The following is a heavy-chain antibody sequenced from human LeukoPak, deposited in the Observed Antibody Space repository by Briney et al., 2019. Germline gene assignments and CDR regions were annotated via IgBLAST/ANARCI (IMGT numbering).Heavy chain of an antibody. CDR2: INHSGST. CDR3: ARAGDLARQNCYVDY. Sequence: PSETLSLTCAVYGGSFSGYYWSWIRQPPGKGLEWIGEINHSGSTNYNPSLKSRVNISVDTFNNLIALNLSSVSSADTGLKYCARAGDLARQNCYVDYWGQGTLVTVSS. D-gene: IGHD3-3*01. CDR1: GGSFSGYY. J-gene: IGHJ4*02. V-gene: IGHV4-34*01.